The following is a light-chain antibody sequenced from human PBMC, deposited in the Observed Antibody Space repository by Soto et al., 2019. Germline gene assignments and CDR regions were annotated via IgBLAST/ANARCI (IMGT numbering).Light chain of an antibody. CDR1: SSDVGSYNY. V-gene: IGLV2-11*01. Sequence: QSVLTQPRSVSGSPGQSVTISCTGTSSDVGSYNYVSWYQQHPGKAPKLMIYDVTKRPSGVPDRFSDSKSGNTASLTISGLQAEDEADYSCCSYAGRDTYVVFGGGTKLTVL. CDR2: DVT. CDR3: CSYAGRDTYVV. J-gene: IGLJ2*01.